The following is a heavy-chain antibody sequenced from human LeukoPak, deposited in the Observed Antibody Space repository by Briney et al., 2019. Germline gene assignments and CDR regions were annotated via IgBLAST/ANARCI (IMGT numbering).Heavy chain of an antibody. CDR2: INHSGST. Sequence: SETLSLTCAVYGGSLSGYYWSWIRQPPGKGLEWIGEINHSGSTNYNPSLKSRVTISVDTSKNQFSLKLSSVTAADTAVYYCARIWRTGFDPWGQGTLVTVSS. V-gene: IGHV4-34*01. CDR1: GGSLSGYY. D-gene: IGHD1-1*01. CDR3: ARIWRTGFDP. J-gene: IGHJ5*02.